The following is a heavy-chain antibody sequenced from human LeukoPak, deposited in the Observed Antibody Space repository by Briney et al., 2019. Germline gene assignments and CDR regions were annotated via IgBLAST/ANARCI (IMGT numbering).Heavy chain of an antibody. J-gene: IGHJ3*02. CDR2: FDPEDGET. V-gene: IGHV1-24*01. CDR1: GYTLTELS. Sequence: ASVKVSYKVSGYTLTELSMHWVRQAPGKGLEWMGGFDPEDGETIYAKKFQGRVTMTEDTSTDTAYMELISLRSEDTAVYYCATRPDLGGAFDIWGQGTMVTVSS. D-gene: IGHD2-2*01. CDR3: ATRPDLGGAFDI.